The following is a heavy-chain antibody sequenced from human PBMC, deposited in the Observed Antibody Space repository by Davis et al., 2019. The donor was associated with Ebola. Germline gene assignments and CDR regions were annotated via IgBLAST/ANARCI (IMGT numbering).Heavy chain of an antibody. V-gene: IGHV3-23*01. Sequence: GESLKISCAASGFTFSSYAMSWVRQAPGKGLEWVSAISGSGGSTYYADSVKGRFTISRDNSKNTLYLQMNSLRAEDTAVYYCAKRDATPNFYYYYYGMDVWGQGTTVTVSS. CDR2: ISGSGGST. CDR1: GFTFSSYA. D-gene: IGHD2-2*01. CDR3: AKRDATPNFYYYYYGMDV. J-gene: IGHJ6*02.